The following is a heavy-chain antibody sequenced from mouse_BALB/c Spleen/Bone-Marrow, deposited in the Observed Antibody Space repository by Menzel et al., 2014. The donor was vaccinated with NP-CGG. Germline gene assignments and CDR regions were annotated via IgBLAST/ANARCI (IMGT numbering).Heavy chain of an antibody. V-gene: IGHV5-17*02. CDR2: ISSGSSTI. D-gene: IGHD2-2*01. Sequence: VQLVESGGGLVQPGGSRKLSCAASGFTFSSFGMHWVRQAPEKGLEWVAYISSGSSTIYYADTVKGRFTISRDNPKNHLFLQINSLRSEDTAMYYCARSSYGYDRQAYFFDYWGQGTTLTVSS. CDR1: GFTFSSFG. J-gene: IGHJ2*01. CDR3: ARSSYGYDRQAYFFDY.